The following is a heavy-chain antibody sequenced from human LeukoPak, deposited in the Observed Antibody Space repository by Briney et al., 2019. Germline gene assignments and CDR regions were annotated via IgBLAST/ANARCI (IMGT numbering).Heavy chain of an antibody. CDR2: IYYSGST. Sequence: SETLSLTCTVSGGSISSSTYYWGWIRQPPGKGLEWIGSIYYSGSTYNNPSLKSRVTIFVDASKNQFSLKLSSVTATDTAVYYCARTYGDYDDAFDVWGQGTMVTVSS. V-gene: IGHV4-39*01. J-gene: IGHJ3*01. CDR3: ARTYGDYDDAFDV. D-gene: IGHD4-17*01. CDR1: GGSISSSTYY.